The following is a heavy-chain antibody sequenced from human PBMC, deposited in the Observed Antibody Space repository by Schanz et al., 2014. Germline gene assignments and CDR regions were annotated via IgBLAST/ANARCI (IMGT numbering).Heavy chain of an antibody. CDR3: AREEGWGIAAAGPKHYYYGMDV. Sequence: ADLVESGGGLIQRGESLRLSCSASGFSFSSYSMNWVRQAPGKGLEWVAVIWSDGSGKYYADSVKGRFTISRDNAKNSLYLQMNSLRAEDTAVYYCAREEGWGIAAAGPKHYYYGMDVWGQGTTVTVSS. CDR1: GFSFSSYS. V-gene: IGHV3-33*08. D-gene: IGHD6-13*01. J-gene: IGHJ6*02. CDR2: IWSDGSGK.